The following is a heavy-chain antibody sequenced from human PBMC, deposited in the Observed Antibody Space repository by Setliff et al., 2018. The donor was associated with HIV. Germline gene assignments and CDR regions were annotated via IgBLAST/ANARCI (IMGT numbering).Heavy chain of an antibody. V-gene: IGHV3-15*01. CDR3: ARNGIQYQVLPNWFDP. CDR1: GFRFSDAW. Sequence: GGSLRLSCAASGFRFSDAWMTWVRQAPGQGLEWVGSMKSKTDGGTTDVAAHVKGRFIISREDSKNMVFLELSSLISEDTALYYCARNGIQYQVLPNWFDPWGQGTLVTV. CDR2: MKSKTDGGTT. D-gene: IGHD2-2*01. J-gene: IGHJ5*02.